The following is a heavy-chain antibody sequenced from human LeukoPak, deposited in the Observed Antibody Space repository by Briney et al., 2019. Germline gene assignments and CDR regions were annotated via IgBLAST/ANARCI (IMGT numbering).Heavy chain of an antibody. CDR2: INWDGTNT. CDR1: GFTFDNSA. Sequence: GGSLRLSCLASGFTFDNSAMHWVRHAPGKGLEWLSLINWDGTNTLYANSVRGRFTISRDNNINSLYLHMNNLRLEDSAVYYCAKDGGVSGLNWFDSWGQGTLVTVSS. CDR3: AKDGGVSGLNWFDS. V-gene: IGHV3-43D*04. J-gene: IGHJ5*01. D-gene: IGHD3-16*01.